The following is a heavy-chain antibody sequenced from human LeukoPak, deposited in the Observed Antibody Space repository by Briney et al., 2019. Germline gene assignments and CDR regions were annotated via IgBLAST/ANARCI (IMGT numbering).Heavy chain of an antibody. J-gene: IGHJ3*02. D-gene: IGHD6-13*01. CDR1: GGSISSGGYS. CDR2: IYYSGST. Sequence: SETLSLTCAVSGGSISSGGYSWSWIRQPPGKGLEWIGYIYYSGSTYYNPSLKSRVTISVDTSKNQFSLKLSSVTAADTAVYYCAREALYSSSWHDAFDIWGQGTMVTVSS. V-gene: IGHV4-30-4*07. CDR3: AREALYSSSWHDAFDI.